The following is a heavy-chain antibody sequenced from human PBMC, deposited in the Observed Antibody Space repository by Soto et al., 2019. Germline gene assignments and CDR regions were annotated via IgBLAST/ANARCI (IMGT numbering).Heavy chain of an antibody. CDR2: ISGSGGST. CDR1: GFTFSGDA. J-gene: IGHJ6*02. V-gene: IGHV3-23*01. D-gene: IGHD5-18*01. CDR3: ARDTQWIQLWSGEGMDV. Sequence: XGSLRLSCAASGFTFSGDAMSWVRQAPGKGLEWVSTISGSGGSTYYADSVKGRFTISRDNSKNTLYLQMNSLRAEDTAVYYCARDTQWIQLWSGEGMDVWGQGTMVTVSS.